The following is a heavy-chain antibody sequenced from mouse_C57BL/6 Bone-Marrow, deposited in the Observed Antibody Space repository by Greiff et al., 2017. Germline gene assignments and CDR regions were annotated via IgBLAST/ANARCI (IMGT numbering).Heavy chain of an antibody. CDR2: MHPNGGSP. CDR3: ARSYDYDDDTTDF. Sequence: QVQLQQPGAELVKPGASVKLSCKASGYTFTNYWMHWVKQRPGQGLEWIGMMHPNGGSPDYNEKFKSEATLSVDKSSRTAYMELSSLTSEDSAVYYCARSYDYDDDTTDFWGRGTSVTVSS. CDR1: GYTFTNYW. J-gene: IGHJ4*01. V-gene: IGHV1-64*01. D-gene: IGHD2-4*01.